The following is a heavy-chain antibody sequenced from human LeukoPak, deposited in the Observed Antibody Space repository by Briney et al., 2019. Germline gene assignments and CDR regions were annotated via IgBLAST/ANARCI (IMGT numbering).Heavy chain of an antibody. CDR2: FDPEDGET. Sequence: ASVKVSCKVPGYTPTELSMHWVRQAPGKGLEWMGGFDPEDGETIYAQKFQGRVTMTEDTSTDTAYMELSSLRSEDTAVYYCATLKWELNIFDYWGQGTLVTVSS. CDR1: GYTPTELS. D-gene: IGHD1-26*01. V-gene: IGHV1-24*01. CDR3: ATLKWELNIFDY. J-gene: IGHJ4*02.